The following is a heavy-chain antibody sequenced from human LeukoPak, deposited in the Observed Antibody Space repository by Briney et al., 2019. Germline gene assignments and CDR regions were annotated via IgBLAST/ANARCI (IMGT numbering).Heavy chain of an antibody. J-gene: IGHJ4*02. CDR3: ARGGYYDSSGYYPVGYYFDY. CDR1: GGTFSSYA. Sequence: ASVKVSCKASGGTFSSYAISWVRQAPGQGLEWMGGIIPIFGTANYAQKFQGRVTITADESTSTAYMELSSLRSEDTAVYYCARGGYYDSSGYYPVGYYFDYWGQGALVTVFS. D-gene: IGHD3-22*01. CDR2: IIPIFGTA. V-gene: IGHV1-69*01.